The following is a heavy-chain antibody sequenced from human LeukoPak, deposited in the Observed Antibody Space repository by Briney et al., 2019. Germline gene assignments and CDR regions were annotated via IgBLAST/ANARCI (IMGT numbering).Heavy chain of an antibody. J-gene: IGHJ6*03. CDR1: EFTFDDYA. V-gene: IGHV3-9*01. CDR2: ISLNSGTI. Sequence: GGSLRLSCAASEFTFDDYAMHWVRQAPGKGREWVSGISLNSGTIAYADSVKGRFTISRDNAKNSLYLQMNSLRAEDTALYYCARDRDYYYYMDVWGKGTTVTVSS. CDR3: ARDRDYYYYMDV.